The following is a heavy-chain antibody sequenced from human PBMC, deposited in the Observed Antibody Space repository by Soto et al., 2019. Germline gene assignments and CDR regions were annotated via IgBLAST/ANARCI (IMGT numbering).Heavy chain of an antibody. J-gene: IGHJ4*02. D-gene: IGHD3-3*01. Sequence: EWVANIKQDGSEKYYVDSVKGRFTISRDNAKNSLYLQMNSLRAEDTAVYYCARAGPLRFLEWLYDYWGQGTLVTVSS. CDR2: IKQDGSEK. V-gene: IGHV3-7*03. CDR3: ARAGPLRFLEWLYDY.